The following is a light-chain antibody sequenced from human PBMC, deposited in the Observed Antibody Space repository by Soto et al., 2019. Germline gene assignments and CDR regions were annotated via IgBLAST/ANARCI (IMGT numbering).Light chain of an antibody. CDR3: MQGTHWPIT. CDR2: KVY. CDR1: QSLVHSDGIAY. J-gene: IGKJ5*01. Sequence: VVMTQSPLSLPVTLGQPASISCRSNQSLVHSDGIAYFSWFQQRPGRSPRRLIYKVYNRDSGVQASFSGSGSGTDFALKIRRVEAEDVGVYYCMQGTHWPITFGQGTRLEIK. V-gene: IGKV2-30*02.